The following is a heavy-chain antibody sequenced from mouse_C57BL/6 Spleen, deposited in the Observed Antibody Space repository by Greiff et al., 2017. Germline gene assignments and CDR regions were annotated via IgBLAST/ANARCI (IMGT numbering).Heavy chain of an antibody. CDR3: AREFITTVPYFDV. CDR2: INYDGSST. D-gene: IGHD1-1*01. V-gene: IGHV5-16*01. CDR1: GFTFSDYY. J-gene: IGHJ1*03. Sequence: EVMLVESEGGLVQPGSSMKLSCTASGFTFSDYYMAWVRQVPEKGLEWVANINYDGSSTYYLDSLKSRFIISRDNAKNMLYLQMSSLKSEDTATYYCAREFITTVPYFDVWGTGTTVTVAS.